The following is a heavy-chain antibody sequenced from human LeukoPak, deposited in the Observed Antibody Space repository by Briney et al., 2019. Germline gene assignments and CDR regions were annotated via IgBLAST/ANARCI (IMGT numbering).Heavy chain of an antibody. CDR2: INAGNGNT. J-gene: IGHJ3*02. CDR1: GYTFTSYA. V-gene: IGHV1-3*01. CDR3: ARGAHYGSGRNDAFDI. Sequence: GASVKVSCKASGYTFTSYAMHWVRQAPGQRLEWMGWINAGNGNTKYSQKFQGRVTITRDTSASTAYMELSSLRSEDTAVYYCARGAHYGSGRNDAFDIWGQGTMVTVSS. D-gene: IGHD3-10*01.